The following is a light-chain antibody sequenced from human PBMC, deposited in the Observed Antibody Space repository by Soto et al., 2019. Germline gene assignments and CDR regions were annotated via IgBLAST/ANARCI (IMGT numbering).Light chain of an antibody. J-gene: IGKJ1*01. Sequence: DIQMTQSPSSVSASVGDRVTITCRASQAIDSWLAWYQQKPGEAPKLLIFTGSLLHSGVPPRFSGSGSGTDFTLTIRSLQPEEFATYYCQQTLSFPPTFGQGTKV. CDR3: QQTLSFPPT. CDR2: TGS. CDR1: QAIDSW. V-gene: IGKV1-12*01.